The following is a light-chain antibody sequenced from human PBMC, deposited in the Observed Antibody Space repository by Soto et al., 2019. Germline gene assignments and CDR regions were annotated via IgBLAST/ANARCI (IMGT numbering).Light chain of an antibody. CDR2: AAS. Sequence: DLRMAQSPSSLSASVGDRVTITCRASQSISGQLNWFQQKPGKGPKLLVFAASGLQSGVPSRFSGSRSGTSFNLTISSLQPEDSATYYCQQIYSFPQTFGQGTKVEIK. CDR1: QSISGQ. J-gene: IGKJ2*01. V-gene: IGKV1-39*01. CDR3: QQIYSFPQT.